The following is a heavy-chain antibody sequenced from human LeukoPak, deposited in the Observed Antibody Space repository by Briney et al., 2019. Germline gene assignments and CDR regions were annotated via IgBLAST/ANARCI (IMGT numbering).Heavy chain of an antibody. Sequence: GGSLRLSCAASGFTFSSYSMNWVRQAPGKGLECLGFIRSTPYGGTVEYAASVRGRFTISRDDSKSIAYLQMNSLKTEDTAVYYCTRGGSGWGWFDPWGQGTLVTVSS. V-gene: IGHV3-49*04. CDR2: IRSTPYGGTV. D-gene: IGHD6-19*01. CDR1: GFTFSSYS. J-gene: IGHJ5*02. CDR3: TRGGSGWGWFDP.